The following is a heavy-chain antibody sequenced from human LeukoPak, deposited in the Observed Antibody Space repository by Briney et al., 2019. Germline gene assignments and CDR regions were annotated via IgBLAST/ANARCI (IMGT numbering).Heavy chain of an antibody. J-gene: IGHJ3*02. Sequence: SETLSLTCTVSGVSISGYYWSWIRQPPGKGLEWIGEINHSGSTNYNPSLKSRVTISVDTSKNQFSLKLSSVTAADAAVYYCARPGTAGAFDIWGQGTMVTVSS. CDR3: ARPGTAGAFDI. D-gene: IGHD1-1*01. CDR2: INHSGST. CDR1: GVSISGYY. V-gene: IGHV4-34*01.